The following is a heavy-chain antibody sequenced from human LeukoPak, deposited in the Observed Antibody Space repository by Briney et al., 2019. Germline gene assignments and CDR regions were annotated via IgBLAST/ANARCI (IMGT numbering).Heavy chain of an antibody. D-gene: IGHD3-10*01. J-gene: IGHJ4*02. Sequence: GRSLRLSCAASGFTFSSYAMHWVRQAPGKGLEWVAVISYDGSNKYYADSVKGRFTISRDNPKNTLYLQMNSLRAGDTAVYYCARGPLVWFGEFISWGQGTLVTVSS. CDR1: GFTFSSYA. V-gene: IGHV3-30*04. CDR3: ARGPLVWFGEFIS. CDR2: ISYDGSNK.